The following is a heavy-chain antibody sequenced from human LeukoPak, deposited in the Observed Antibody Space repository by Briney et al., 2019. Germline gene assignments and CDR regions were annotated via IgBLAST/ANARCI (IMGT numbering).Heavy chain of an antibody. J-gene: IGHJ4*02. CDR2: IYHSGST. CDR1: GGSISSGGYS. CDR3: ARGEYDSGYDLTFDY. V-gene: IGHV4-30-2*01. Sequence: SQTLSLTCAASGGSISSGGYSWSWIRQPPGKGLEWIGYIYHSGSTYYNPSLKSRVTISVDRSKNQFSLKLSSVTAADTAVYYCARGEYDSGYDLTFDYWGQGTLVTVSS. D-gene: IGHD5-12*01.